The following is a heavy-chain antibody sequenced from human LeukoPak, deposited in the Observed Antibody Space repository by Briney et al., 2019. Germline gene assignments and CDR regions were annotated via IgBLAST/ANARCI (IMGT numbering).Heavy chain of an antibody. J-gene: IGHJ4*02. Sequence: GGSLRLSCAASGFTFSSYSMNGVRQAPGKGLEWVSSISSSSSHIYYADSLKGRFTISRDNAKNSLYLQVNSLRAEDTAVYYCARDLASGRWGYYDTSAVLGTYDYWGQGTLVTVSS. CDR1: GFTFSSYS. D-gene: IGHD3-22*01. V-gene: IGHV3-21*01. CDR2: ISSSSSHI. CDR3: ARDLASGRWGYYDTSAVLGTYDY.